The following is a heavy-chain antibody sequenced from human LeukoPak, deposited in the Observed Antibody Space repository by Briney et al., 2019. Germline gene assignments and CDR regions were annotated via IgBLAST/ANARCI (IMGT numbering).Heavy chain of an antibody. CDR1: GGSFSGYY. CDR3: AKCIPEYQLHKFGGFYYYYYMDV. Sequence: SETLSLTCAVYGGSFSGYYWSWIRQPPGKGLEWIGEINHSGSTNYNPSLKSRITISVDTSKNQFSLRLSSVTAADTAVYYCAKCIPEYQLHKFGGFYYYYYMDVWGKGTTVTISS. V-gene: IGHV4-34*01. D-gene: IGHD2-2*01. J-gene: IGHJ6*03. CDR2: INHSGST.